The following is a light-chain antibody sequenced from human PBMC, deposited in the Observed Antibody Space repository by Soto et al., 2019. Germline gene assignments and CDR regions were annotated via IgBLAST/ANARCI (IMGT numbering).Light chain of an antibody. V-gene: IGKV1-39*01. CDR3: QQYYSYPLP. Sequence: DIQMTQSPSSLSASVGDRVTITCRASQSISSYLNWYQQKPGKAPKLLIYAASTLQSGVPSRFSGSGSGTDFTLTISCLQSEDFATYYCQQYYSYPLPFGQRRR. J-gene: IGKJ5*01. CDR2: AAS. CDR1: QSISSY.